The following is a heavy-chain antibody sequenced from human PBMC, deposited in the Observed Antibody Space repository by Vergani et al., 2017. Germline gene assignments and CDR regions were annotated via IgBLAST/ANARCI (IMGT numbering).Heavy chain of an antibody. J-gene: IGHJ4*02. V-gene: IGHV1-69*12. CDR2: IITIFGTA. Sequence: QVQLVQSGAEVKKPGSSVKVSCKASGGTFSSYAISWVRQAPGQWLEWMGGIITIFGTANYAQKFQGRVTITADESTSTAYMELSSLRSEDTAVYYCASWYSSSWGAFWYWGQGTLVTVSS. D-gene: IGHD6-13*01. CDR1: GGTFSSYA. CDR3: ASWYSSSWGAFWY.